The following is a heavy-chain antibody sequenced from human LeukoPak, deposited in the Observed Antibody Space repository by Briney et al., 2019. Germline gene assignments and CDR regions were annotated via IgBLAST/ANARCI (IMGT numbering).Heavy chain of an antibody. Sequence: GGSLRLSCAASGFTFSSYWMSWVRQAPGKGLEWVANIKQDGSEKYNVDSVKGRFTISRDNAKNSPYLQMNSLRAEDTALYYCARDLRDGYNLLDSWGQGTLVTVSS. CDR3: ARDLRDGYNLLDS. V-gene: IGHV3-7*01. CDR2: IKQDGSEK. J-gene: IGHJ4*02. CDR1: GFTFSSYW. D-gene: IGHD5-24*01.